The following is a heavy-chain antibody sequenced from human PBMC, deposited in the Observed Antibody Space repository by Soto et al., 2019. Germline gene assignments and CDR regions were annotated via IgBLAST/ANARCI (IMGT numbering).Heavy chain of an antibody. CDR3: AREPIFGVAEIYYCYGMDV. D-gene: IGHD3-3*01. V-gene: IGHV1-18*01. CDR2: MSAYNGNT. CDR1: GYTFTSYG. J-gene: IGHJ6*02. Sequence: QVQLVQSGAEVKKPGASVKVSCKASGYTFTSYGISWVRQAPGQGLEWMGWMSAYNGNTNYAQKLHARVTMTTDTSTSTGYMKLRSLRSDDTAVYYCAREPIFGVAEIYYCYGMDVWGQGTTVTVSS.